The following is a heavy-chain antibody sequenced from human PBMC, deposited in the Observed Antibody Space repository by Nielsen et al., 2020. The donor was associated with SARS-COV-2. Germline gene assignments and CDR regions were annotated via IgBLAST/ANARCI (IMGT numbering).Heavy chain of an antibody. V-gene: IGHV3-48*01. CDR2: ISSSSSTI. CDR1: GFTFSSYS. J-gene: IGHJ6*02. CDR3: ARSFGGYYYYGMDV. Sequence: GGSLRLSCAASGFTFSSYSMNWVRQAPGKGLEWVSYISSSSSTIYYADSVKGRFTISRDNSKNTLYLQMNSLRAEDTAVYYCARSFGGYYYYGMDVWGQGTTVTVSS. D-gene: IGHD3-10*01.